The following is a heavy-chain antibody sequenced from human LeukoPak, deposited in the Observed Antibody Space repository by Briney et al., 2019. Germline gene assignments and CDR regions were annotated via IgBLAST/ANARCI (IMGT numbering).Heavy chain of an antibody. V-gene: IGHV3-20*04. CDR2: INWSGGST. CDR3: ARAPITSPFYFDY. Sequence: GGSLRLSCTASGFASDEHGMSWVRQVPGKGLEWVSGINWSGGSTGYADPLRGRFTISRDNAKNSLYLQMDSLRAEDTALYYCARAPITSPFYFDYWGQGTLVTVSS. D-gene: IGHD2-2*01. CDR1: GFASDEHG. J-gene: IGHJ4*02.